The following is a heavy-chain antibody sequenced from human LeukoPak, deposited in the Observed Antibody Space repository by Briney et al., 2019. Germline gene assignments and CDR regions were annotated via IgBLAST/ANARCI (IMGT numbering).Heavy chain of an antibody. Sequence: GGSLRLSCAASGFTFSDYIMNWVRQAPGKGLEWVAHISSSGSAIYYADYVKGRFTISRDNAKNSLYLQMNSLRAEDTAMYYCAKGLRTGVGPYMGYHYYMDVWGKGATVTVSS. CDR1: GFTFSDYI. V-gene: IGHV3-48*01. CDR3: AKGLRTGVGPYMGYHYYMDV. D-gene: IGHD3-16*01. J-gene: IGHJ6*03. CDR2: ISSSGSAI.